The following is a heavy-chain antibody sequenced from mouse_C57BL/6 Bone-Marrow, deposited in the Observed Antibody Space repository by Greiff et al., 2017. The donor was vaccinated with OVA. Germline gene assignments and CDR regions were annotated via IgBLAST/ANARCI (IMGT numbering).Heavy chain of an antibody. J-gene: IGHJ4*01. CDR2: ISYDGRN. CDR1: GYSITSGYY. CDR3: AIEPLYDGSSPYYYAMDY. D-gene: IGHD1-1*01. Sequence: EVKLQESGPGLVKPSQSLSLTCSVTGYSITSGYYWNWIRQFPGNKLEWMGYISYDGRNNYNPSLKNRIPITRDTTKNQFFLKFNSVTTEDTATYYCAIEPLYDGSSPYYYAMDYWGQGTSVTVSS. V-gene: IGHV3-6*01.